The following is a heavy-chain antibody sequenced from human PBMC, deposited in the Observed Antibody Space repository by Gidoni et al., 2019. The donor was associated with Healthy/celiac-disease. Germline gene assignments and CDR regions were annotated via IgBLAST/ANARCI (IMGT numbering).Heavy chain of an antibody. CDR1: GGSISSSSYY. D-gene: IGHD6-6*01. V-gene: IGHV4-39*07. CDR2: IYYSGST. J-gene: IGHJ3*02. CDR3: AREVYGDAFDI. Sequence: QLQLQESGPGLVKPSETLSLTCTVSGGSISSSSYYWGWTRQPPGKGLEWIGSIYYSGSTYYNPPLKSRVTISVDTSKNQFSLKLSSVTAADTAVYYCAREVYGDAFDIWGQGTMVTVSS.